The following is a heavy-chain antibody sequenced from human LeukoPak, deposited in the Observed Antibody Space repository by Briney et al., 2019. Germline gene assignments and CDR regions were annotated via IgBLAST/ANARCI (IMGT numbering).Heavy chain of an antibody. V-gene: IGHV4-59*01. Sequence: SETLSLTCSVSAGSICSYYWSWFLQHPGKGLEWIGYIYYSGSTYYNPSLKSRVTISVDPSKNQFSLKLSSVTAADTAVYYCARALTVRTWGFDYWGRGTLVTVSS. CDR3: ARALTVRTWGFDY. D-gene: IGHD4-17*01. CDR1: AGSICSYY. CDR2: IYYSGST. J-gene: IGHJ4*02.